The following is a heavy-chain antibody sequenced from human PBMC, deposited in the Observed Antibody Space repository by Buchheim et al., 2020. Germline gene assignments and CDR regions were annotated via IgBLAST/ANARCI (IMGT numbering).Heavy chain of an antibody. CDR1: GYIFTNYH. J-gene: IGHJ6*03. CDR3: VRDGSTYRSLPDYGDYGEWYYYNYMDV. CDR2: INPSGGST. V-gene: IGHV1-46*01. D-gene: IGHD4-17*01. Sequence: QVQMVQSGAEVKKPGASVKVSCKASGYIFTNYHMHWVRQAPGQGLEWMGTINPSGGSTTYAQRFQGRVTMTRDTYTSTVYMDLSSLRSEDTAVYYCVRDGSTYRSLPDYGDYGEWYYYNYMDVWGKGTT.